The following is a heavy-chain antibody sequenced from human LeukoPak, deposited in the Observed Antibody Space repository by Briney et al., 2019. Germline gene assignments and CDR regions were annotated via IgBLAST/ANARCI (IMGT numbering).Heavy chain of an antibody. CDR2: ISGSGGST. J-gene: IGHJ4*02. Sequence: GGSLRLSCAASGFTFSSYAMSWVRQAPGKGLEWVSAISGSGGSTYYADSVKGRFTISRDSSKNTLYLQMNSLRAEDTAVYYCVKGGGNVRRYFEYWGQGTLVTVSS. D-gene: IGHD4-23*01. V-gene: IGHV3-23*01. CDR1: GFTFSSYA. CDR3: VKGGGNVRRYFEY.